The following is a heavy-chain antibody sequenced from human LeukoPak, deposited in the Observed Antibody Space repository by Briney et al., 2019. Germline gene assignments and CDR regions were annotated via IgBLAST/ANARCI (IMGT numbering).Heavy chain of an antibody. CDR2: IYYSVST. CDR1: GGSISSSSYY. CDR3: ARQRGVAGFDY. V-gene: IGHV4-39*01. Sequence: SETLSLTCTVSGGSISSSSYYWGWIRQPPGKGLEWIGSIYYSVSTYYNPSLKSRVTISVDTSKNQFSLKLSSVTAADTAVYYCARQRGVAGFDYWGRGTLVTVSS. J-gene: IGHJ2*01. D-gene: IGHD6-19*01.